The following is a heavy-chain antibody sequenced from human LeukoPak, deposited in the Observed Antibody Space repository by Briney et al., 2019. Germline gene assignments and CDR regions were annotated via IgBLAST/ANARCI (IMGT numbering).Heavy chain of an antibody. CDR1: GFTFSSYA. CDR3: AKDQIVVVPAAITGENWFDP. J-gene: IGHJ5*02. V-gene: IGHV3-23*01. D-gene: IGHD2-2*02. Sequence: GGSLRLSCAASGFTFSSYAMSWVRQAPGKGLEWVSAISGSSGSTYYADSVKGRFTISRDNSKNTLYLQMNSLRAEDTAVYYCAKDQIVVVPAAITGENWFDPWGQGTLVTVSS. CDR2: ISGSSGST.